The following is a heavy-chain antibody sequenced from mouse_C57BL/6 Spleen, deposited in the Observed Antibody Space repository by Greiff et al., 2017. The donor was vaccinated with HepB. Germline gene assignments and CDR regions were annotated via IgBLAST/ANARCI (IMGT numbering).Heavy chain of an antibody. V-gene: IGHV1-80*01. CDR1: GYAFSSYW. CDR3: ASGTFYGFAY. CDR2: IYPGDGDT. Sequence: VKLMESGAELVKPGASVKISCKASGYAFSSYWMNWVKQRPGKGLEWIGQIYPGDGDTNYNGKFKGKATLTADKSSSTAYLQLSSLTSEDSAVYFCASGTFYGFAYWGQGTLVTVSA. D-gene: IGHD1-1*01. J-gene: IGHJ3*01.